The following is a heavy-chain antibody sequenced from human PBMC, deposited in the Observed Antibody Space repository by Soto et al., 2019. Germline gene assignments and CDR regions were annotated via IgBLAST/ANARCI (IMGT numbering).Heavy chain of an antibody. CDR2: IYWDDDK. CDR1: GFALTVRPVG. Sequence: SGPTLVNPTQTLTLTCSFSGFALTVRPVGVGWIRQSPGKAPEWLAVIYWDDDKRYSPSLRNRLTITKASSNNHVVLLMTNMDPADSGTYYCAHRLGGYTWNDGYLDYWGQGALVTASS. V-gene: IGHV2-5*02. J-gene: IGHJ4*02. CDR3: AHRLGGYTWNDGYLDY. D-gene: IGHD1-1*01.